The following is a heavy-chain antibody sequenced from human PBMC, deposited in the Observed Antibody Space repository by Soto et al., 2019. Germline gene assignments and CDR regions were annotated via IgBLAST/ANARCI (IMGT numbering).Heavy chain of an antibody. CDR2: ISPDGRTT. CDR1: GFIFSHYW. Sequence: GGCPIISCATSGFIFSHYWMHWVRQAPGKGLVWVSRISPDGRTTTYADSVKGRFTISRDNAKSTLYLQMNSLTVEDGAVYYCADSWLPTSYWGPGTLVTVSS. D-gene: IGHD3-10*01. V-gene: IGHV3-74*01. J-gene: IGHJ4*02. CDR3: ADSWLPTSY.